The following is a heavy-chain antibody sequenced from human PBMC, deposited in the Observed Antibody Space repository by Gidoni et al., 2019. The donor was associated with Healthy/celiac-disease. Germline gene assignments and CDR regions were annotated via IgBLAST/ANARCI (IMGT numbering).Heavy chain of an antibody. Sequence: QVQLQESGPGLVKPSETLSLTCTVSGGSISSYYWSWIRQPPGKGLEWIGYIHYSGSTNYNPSLKSRVTISVDTSKNQFSLKLSSVTAADTAVYYCARLVGYNPTARGYFDLWGRGTLVTVSS. CDR1: GGSISSYY. CDR3: ARLVGYNPTARGYFDL. J-gene: IGHJ2*01. CDR2: IHYSGST. D-gene: IGHD5-12*01. V-gene: IGHV4-59*01.